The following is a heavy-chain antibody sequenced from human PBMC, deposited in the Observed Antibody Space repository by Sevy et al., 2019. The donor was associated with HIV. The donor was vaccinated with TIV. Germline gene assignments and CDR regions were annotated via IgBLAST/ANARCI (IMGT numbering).Heavy chain of an antibody. CDR2: ISWSSGNI. D-gene: IGHD1-26*01. V-gene: IGHV3-9*01. J-gene: IGHJ4*02. CDR3: VKDRSGSYSFDY. CDR1: GFTFDDYT. Sequence: GGSLRLSCAASGFTFDDYTMNWVRQPPGKGLEWVSGISWSSGNIAYADSVEDRFTISRDNAKNSLYLQINSLRIEDTALYYCVKDRSGSYSFDYWGQGTLVTVSS.